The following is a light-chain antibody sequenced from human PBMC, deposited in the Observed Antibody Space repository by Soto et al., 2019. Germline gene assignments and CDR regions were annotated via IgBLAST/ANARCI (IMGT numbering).Light chain of an antibody. Sequence: EIVLTQSPATLSLSPGERATLSCRASQSVSSYLAWYQQKPGQAPRLLLYDASNRATGIPARFSGSGSGTDFTLTSSSLEPEDFAVYYCQQRSNWAWTFGQGTKVEIK. J-gene: IGKJ1*01. CDR1: QSVSSY. CDR2: DAS. CDR3: QQRSNWAWT. V-gene: IGKV3-11*01.